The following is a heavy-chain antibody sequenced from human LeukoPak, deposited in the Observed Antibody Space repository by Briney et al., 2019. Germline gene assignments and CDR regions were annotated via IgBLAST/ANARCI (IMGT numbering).Heavy chain of an antibody. CDR2: INTNTGNP. CDR3: ARGGLPTFYYYMDV. CDR1: GYTFTSYG. J-gene: IGHJ6*03. V-gene: IGHV7-4-1*02. Sequence: GASVKVSCKASGYTFTSYGMNWVRQAPGQGLEWMGWINTNTGNPTHAQGFTGRFVFSLDTSVSTAYLQISSLKAEDTAVYYCARGGLPTFYYYMDVWGKGTTVTVSS. D-gene: IGHD2-15*01.